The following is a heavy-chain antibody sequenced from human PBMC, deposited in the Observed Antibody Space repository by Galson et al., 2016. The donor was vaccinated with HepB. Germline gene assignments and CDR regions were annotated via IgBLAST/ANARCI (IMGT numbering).Heavy chain of an antibody. CDR1: GGSISSSDW. CDR3: ARDRYGGSHFDY. Sequence: SETLSLTCAVSGGSISSSDWWSWVRQPPGKGLEWIGEIYHSGSTNYNPSLKSRVTISVDKSKNQFSLKLSSVTAADTAVYYCARDRYGGSHFDYWGQGTLVTVSS. CDR2: IYHSGST. D-gene: IGHD1-26*01. V-gene: IGHV4-4*02. J-gene: IGHJ4*02.